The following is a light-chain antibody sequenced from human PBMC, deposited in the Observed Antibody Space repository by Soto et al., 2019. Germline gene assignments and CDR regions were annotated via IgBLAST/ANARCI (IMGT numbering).Light chain of an antibody. J-gene: IGKJ1*01. V-gene: IGKV3-20*01. CDR1: QSVSSSY. Sequence: EIVLTQSPGTLSLSPGERATLSCRASQSVSSSYLAWYQQKPGQAPRLLIYGASSRATGSPDRFSGSGSGKDFTLTISRLEPEDVAVYYCQQYGSSLWTFGQGTKVEIK. CDR3: QQYGSSLWT. CDR2: GAS.